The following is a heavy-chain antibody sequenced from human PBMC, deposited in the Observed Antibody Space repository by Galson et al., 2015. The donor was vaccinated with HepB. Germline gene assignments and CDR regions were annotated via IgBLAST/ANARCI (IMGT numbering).Heavy chain of an antibody. Sequence: SVKVSCKASGYTFTSYAMHWVRQAPGQRLEWMGWINAGNGNTKYSQKFQGRVTITRDTSASTAYMELSSLRSEDTAVYYCARDRYCSGGSCYSNWFDPWGQGTLVTVSS. D-gene: IGHD2-15*01. CDR3: ARDRYCSGGSCYSNWFDP. CDR1: GYTFTSYA. V-gene: IGHV1-3*01. CDR2: INAGNGNT. J-gene: IGHJ5*02.